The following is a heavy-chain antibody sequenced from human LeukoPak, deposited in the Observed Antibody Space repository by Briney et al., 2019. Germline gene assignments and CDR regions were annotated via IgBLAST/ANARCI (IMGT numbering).Heavy chain of an antibody. V-gene: IGHV1-2*02. Sequence: GASVKVSCKASGYTFTGYYMHWVRQAPGQGLEWMGWINPNSGGTNYAQKFQGRVTMTRDTSISTAYMELSSLRSEDTAVYYCARGRVSIFGVVHRPYYYYYMDVWGKGTTVTVSS. CDR2: INPNSGGT. D-gene: IGHD3-3*01. CDR1: GYTFTGYY. CDR3: ARGRVSIFGVVHRPYYYYYMDV. J-gene: IGHJ6*03.